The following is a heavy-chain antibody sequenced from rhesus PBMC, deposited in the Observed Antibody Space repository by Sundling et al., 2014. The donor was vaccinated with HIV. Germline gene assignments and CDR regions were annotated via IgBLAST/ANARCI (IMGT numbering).Heavy chain of an antibody. Sequence: EVQLVESGGGLVQPGGSLRLSCAVSGFTFRSYGMHWVRQAPGKGLEWVALIWYDGSKKDYVDSVKDRFTISRDNSKSMLYLQMNNLKLEDTAVYYCATSLGPGIAADPFDNWGQGVLVTVSS. CDR1: GFTFRSYG. CDR3: ATSLGPGIAADPFDN. CDR2: IWYDGSKK. D-gene: IGHD6-19*01. J-gene: IGHJ4*01. V-gene: IGHV3-54*02.